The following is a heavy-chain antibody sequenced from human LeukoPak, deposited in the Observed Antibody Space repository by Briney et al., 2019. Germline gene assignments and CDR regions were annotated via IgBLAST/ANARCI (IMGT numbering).Heavy chain of an antibody. V-gene: IGHV3-30*02. CDR3: AKDHPSLHSSFRGYYMDL. CDR2: IRYDGSNK. D-gene: IGHD1-26*01. J-gene: IGHJ6*03. CDR1: GFTFSSYG. Sequence: GGSLRLSCAASGFTFSSYGMHWVRQAPGKGLEWVAFIRYDGSNKYYADSVKGRFTISRDNSENTLYLQMNSLRAEDTAAYYCAKDHPSLHSSFRGYYMDLWGKGTPVTVSS.